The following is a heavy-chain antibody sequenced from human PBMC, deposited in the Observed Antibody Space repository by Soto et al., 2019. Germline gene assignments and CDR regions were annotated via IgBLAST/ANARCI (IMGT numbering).Heavy chain of an antibody. J-gene: IGHJ3*02. V-gene: IGHV1-24*01. D-gene: IGHD5-18*01. CDR1: GYTLTELS. Sequence: ASVKVSCKVSGYTLTELSMHWVRQAPGKGLEWMGGFDPEDGETIYAQKFQGRVTMTEDTSTDTAYMELSSLRSEDTAVYYCATEVQLWVRSDAFDIWGQGTMVTVSS. CDR3: ATEVQLWVRSDAFDI. CDR2: FDPEDGET.